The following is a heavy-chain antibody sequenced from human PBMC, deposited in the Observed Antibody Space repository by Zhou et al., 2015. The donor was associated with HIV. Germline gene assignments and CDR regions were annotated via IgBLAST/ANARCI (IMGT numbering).Heavy chain of an antibody. J-gene: IGHJ3*02. D-gene: IGHD7-27*01. CDR3: AREELGTLTRDHDAFDI. V-gene: IGHV3-30*03. CDR1: GFTFNSYG. CDR2: ISYDGSLR. Sequence: QVQLVESGGGVVQPGRSLRLSCVASGFTFNSYGMHWVRQAPGKGLEWVAHISYDGSLRWHADSVKGRFTISRVNSKNTLYLQMNSLRPEDTAVYYCAREELGTLTRDHDAFDIWAKGQWSPSLQ.